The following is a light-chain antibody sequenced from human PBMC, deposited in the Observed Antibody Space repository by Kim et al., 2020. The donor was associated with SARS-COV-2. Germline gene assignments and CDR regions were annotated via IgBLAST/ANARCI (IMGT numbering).Light chain of an antibody. CDR1: SSDVGGYNY. CDR2: DVS. Sequence: GQSITISCTETSSDVGGYNYVSWYQQHPGKAPKLMIYDVSNRPSGVSNRFSGSKSGNTASLTISGLQAEDEADYYCSSYTSSSTVVFGGGTQLTVL. CDR3: SSYTSSSTVV. V-gene: IGLV2-14*03. J-gene: IGLJ2*01.